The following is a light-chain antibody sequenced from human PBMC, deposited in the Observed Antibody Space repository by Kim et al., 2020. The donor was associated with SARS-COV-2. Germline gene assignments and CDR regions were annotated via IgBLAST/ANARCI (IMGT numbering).Light chain of an antibody. CDR1: QRVSTY. CDR3: QQCSNWPGT. V-gene: IGKV3-11*01. CDR2: DAS. J-gene: IGKJ1*01. Sequence: RESAPLAGRASQRVSTYFACVQQKPGQAPRLLIHDASTRATGIPDRFSGSGSGTDFTLTISGLESEDFAVYYCQQCSNWPGTFGQGTKVYIK.